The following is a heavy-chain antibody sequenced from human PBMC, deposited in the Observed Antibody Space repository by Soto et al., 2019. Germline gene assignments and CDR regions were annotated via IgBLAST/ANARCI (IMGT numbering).Heavy chain of an antibody. D-gene: IGHD6-13*01. V-gene: IGHV5-51*01. J-gene: IGHJ6*02. Sequence: PGESLKISCNGSGYSFTSYWICWVRQMPWKGLEWMGIIYPGDSDTRYSPSSQGQVTISADKSISTAYLQWSSLKASDTAMYYCARRRQPPDYGMDVWGQGTTVTVSS. CDR3: ARRRQPPDYGMDV. CDR2: IYPGDSDT. CDR1: GYSFTSYW.